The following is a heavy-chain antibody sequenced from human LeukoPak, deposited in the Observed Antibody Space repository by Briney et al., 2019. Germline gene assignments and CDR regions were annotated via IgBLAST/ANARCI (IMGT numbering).Heavy chain of an antibody. CDR1: GGSFSGYY. CDR3: ARDLDGKGN. CDR2: IYYSGST. V-gene: IGHV4-30-4*08. D-gene: IGHD3-9*01. J-gene: IGHJ4*02. Sequence: SETLSLTCAVYGGSFSGYYWSWIRQPPGKGLEWIGYIYYSGSTYYNPSLKSRVTISVDTSKNQFSLKLSSVTAADTAVYYCARDLDGKGNWGQGTLVTVSS.